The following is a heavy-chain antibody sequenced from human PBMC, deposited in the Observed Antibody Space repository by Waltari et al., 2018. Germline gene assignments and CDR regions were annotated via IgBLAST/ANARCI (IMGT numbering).Heavy chain of an antibody. Sequence: EVQLVQSGAEVKKPGATVKISCKVSGYTFTDYYMHWVQQAPGKGLEWMGLVDPEDGETIYAEKFQGRVTITADTSTDTAYMELSSLRSEDTAVYYCATGGVTMVQGVRGNWFDPWGQGTLVTVSS. CDR1: GYTFTDYY. D-gene: IGHD3-10*01. V-gene: IGHV1-69-2*01. J-gene: IGHJ5*02. CDR3: ATGGVTMVQGVRGNWFDP. CDR2: VDPEDGET.